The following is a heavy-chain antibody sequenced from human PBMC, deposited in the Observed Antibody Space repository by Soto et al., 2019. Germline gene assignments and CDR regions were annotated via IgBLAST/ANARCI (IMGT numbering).Heavy chain of an antibody. J-gene: IGHJ4*02. CDR1: GFTFSNYG. CDR2: INLSGSGT. Sequence: GGSLRLSCAASGFTFSNYGMTWVRQAPGKGLEWVSGINLSGSGTYYADSVKGRFTISRDNSKDTLYLQMNSLRAEDTAVYYCTKDQRSCYHWGQGTLVTVSS. CDR3: TKDQRSCYH. V-gene: IGHV3-23*01. D-gene: IGHD2-15*01.